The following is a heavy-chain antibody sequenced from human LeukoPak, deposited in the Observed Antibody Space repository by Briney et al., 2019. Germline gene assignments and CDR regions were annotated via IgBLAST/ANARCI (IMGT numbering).Heavy chain of an antibody. CDR3: ANHAEDYYGSGSYYNPLFDY. CDR2: ISGSGGST. D-gene: IGHD3-10*01. V-gene: IGHV3-23*01. J-gene: IGHJ4*02. Sequence: EWVSAISGSGGSTYYADSVKGRFTISRDNSKNTLYLQMNSLRAEDTAVYYCANHAEDYYGSGSYYNPLFDYWGQGTLVTVSS.